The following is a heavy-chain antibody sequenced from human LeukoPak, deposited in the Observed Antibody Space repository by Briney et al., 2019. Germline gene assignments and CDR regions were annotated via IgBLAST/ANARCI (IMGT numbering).Heavy chain of an antibody. D-gene: IGHD3-22*01. CDR2: IYYSGST. Sequence: SETLSLTCTVSGGSISSYYWSWIRQPPGKGLEWIGDIYYSGSTNYNPSLKSRVTISVDTSKNQFSLKLSSVTAADTAVYYCARAPPSYYYDSSGYLRPYYYGMDVWGQGTTVTVSS. V-gene: IGHV4-59*01. CDR3: ARAPPSYYYDSSGYLRPYYYGMDV. CDR1: GGSISSYY. J-gene: IGHJ6*02.